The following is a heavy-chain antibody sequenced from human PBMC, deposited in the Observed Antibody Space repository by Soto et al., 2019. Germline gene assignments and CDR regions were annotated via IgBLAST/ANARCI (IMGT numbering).Heavy chain of an antibody. Sequence: QVQLVQSGAEVKKPGSSVKVSCKASGGTFSSYAISWVRQAPGQGLEWMGGIIPIFGTANYAQKFQGRVTITADKSTSTAYMELSSLRSEDTAGYYCARDPGRLRRDGYNSFDYWGQGTLVTVSS. J-gene: IGHJ4*02. CDR2: IIPIFGTA. CDR1: GGTFSSYA. CDR3: ARDPGRLRRDGYNSFDY. D-gene: IGHD5-12*01. V-gene: IGHV1-69*06.